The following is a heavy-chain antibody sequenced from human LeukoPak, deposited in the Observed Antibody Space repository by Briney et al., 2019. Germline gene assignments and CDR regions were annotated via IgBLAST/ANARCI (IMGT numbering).Heavy chain of an antibody. Sequence: GASVKVSCKASGYTFTSYDINWVRQATGQGLEWMGWMNPNSGNTGYAQKFQGRVTMTRDTSISTAYMELSSLRSEDTAVYYCARRRSSWNLNWFDPWGQGTLVTVSS. CDR1: GYTFTSYD. CDR2: MNPNSGNT. V-gene: IGHV1-8*01. J-gene: IGHJ5*02. CDR3: ARRRSSWNLNWFDP. D-gene: IGHD6-13*01.